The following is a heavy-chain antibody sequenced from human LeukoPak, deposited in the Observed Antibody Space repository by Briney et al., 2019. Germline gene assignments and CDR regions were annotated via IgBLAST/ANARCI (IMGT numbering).Heavy chain of an antibody. D-gene: IGHD3-9*01. CDR1: GFTLSSYW. J-gene: IGHJ3*02. CDR3: ARGPLYDILTGYHDAFDI. CDR2: MNQDGSDK. Sequence: GGSLRLSCAASGFTLSSYWMSWVRQAPGKGLEWVANMNQDGSDKNYVDSVKGRFTISRDNAKNSLYLQMNSLRAEDTGVYYCARGPLYDILTGYHDAFDIWGQGTMVTVSS. V-gene: IGHV3-7*01.